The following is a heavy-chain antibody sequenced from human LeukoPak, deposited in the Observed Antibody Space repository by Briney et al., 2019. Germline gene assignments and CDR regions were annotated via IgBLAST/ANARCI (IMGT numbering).Heavy chain of an antibody. D-gene: IGHD3-22*01. V-gene: IGHV4-39*01. Sequence: SETLSLTCTVSGGSISSSSYYWGWIRQPPGKGLEWIGSTYYSGSTYYNPSLKSRVTISVDTSKNQFSLKLSSVTAADTAVYYCARRINHDSSGYYYEGMNGRVFGAFDIWGQGTMVTVSS. CDR2: TYYSGST. CDR1: GGSISSSSYY. CDR3: ARRINHDSSGYYYEGMNGRVFGAFDI. J-gene: IGHJ3*02.